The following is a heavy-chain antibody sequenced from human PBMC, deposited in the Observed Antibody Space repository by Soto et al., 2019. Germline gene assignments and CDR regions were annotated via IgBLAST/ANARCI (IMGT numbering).Heavy chain of an antibody. D-gene: IGHD3-16*02. J-gene: IGHJ6*02. V-gene: IGHV4-59*01. CDR1: GGSISSYY. CDR2: IYYSGST. CDR3: ARDFSINYDYVWGSYRSPNYGMDV. Sequence: PSETLSLTCTVSGGSISSYYWSWIRQPPGKGLEWIGYIYYSGSTNYNPSLKSRVTISVDTPKNQFSLKLSSVTAADTAVYYCARDFSINYDYVWGSYRSPNYGMDVWGQGTTVTVSS.